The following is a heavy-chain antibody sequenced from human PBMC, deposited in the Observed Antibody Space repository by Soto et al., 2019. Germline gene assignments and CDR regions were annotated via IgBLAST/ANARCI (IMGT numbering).Heavy chain of an antibody. J-gene: IGHJ6*02. Sequence: SLRLSCAASGFTFSSYAMHWVRQAPGKGLEWVAVISYDGSNKYYADSVKGRFTISRDNSKNTLYLQMNSLRAEDTAVYYCARDRPGTSDYYYYGMDVWGQGTTVTVSS. CDR2: ISYDGSNK. CDR3: ARDRPGTSDYYYYGMDV. CDR1: GFTFSSYA. V-gene: IGHV3-30-3*01.